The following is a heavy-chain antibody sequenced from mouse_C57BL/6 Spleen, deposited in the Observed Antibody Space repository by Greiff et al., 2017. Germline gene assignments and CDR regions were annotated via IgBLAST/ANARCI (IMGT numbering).Heavy chain of an antibody. D-gene: IGHD1-1*01. CDR3: ARDSLYYYGSSPNWYFDV. V-gene: IGHV1-55*01. J-gene: IGHJ1*03. Sequence: QVQLQQPGAELVKPGASVKMSCKASGYTFTSYWITWVKQRPGQGLEWIGDIYPGSGSTNYNEKFKSKATLTVDTSSSTAYMQLSSLTSEDSAVYYCARDSLYYYGSSPNWYFDVWGTGTTVTVSS. CDR1: GYTFTSYW. CDR2: IYPGSGST.